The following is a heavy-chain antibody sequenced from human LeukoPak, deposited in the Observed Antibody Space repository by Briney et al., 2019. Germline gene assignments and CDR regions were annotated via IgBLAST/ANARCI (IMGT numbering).Heavy chain of an antibody. V-gene: IGHV1-69*05. Sequence: GSSVKVSCKASGGTFSSYAISWVRQAPGQGLEWMGGIIPIFGTANYAQKFQGRVTITTDESTSTAYMELSSLRSEDTAVYYCARVERSYGPDAFDIWGQGTMVTVSS. D-gene: IGHD1-26*01. CDR2: IIPIFGTA. J-gene: IGHJ3*02. CDR1: GGTFSSYA. CDR3: ARVERSYGPDAFDI.